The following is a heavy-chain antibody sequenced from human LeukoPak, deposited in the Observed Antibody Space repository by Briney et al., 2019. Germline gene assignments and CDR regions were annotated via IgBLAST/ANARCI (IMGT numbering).Heavy chain of an antibody. J-gene: IGHJ4*02. CDR1: GYTFTNYG. V-gene: IGHV1-8*03. Sequence: PGTSVKVSCKASGYTFTNYGISWVRQAPGQGLEWMGWMNPNSGNTGYAQKFQGRVTITRNTSISTAYMELSSLRSEDTAVYYCARGPRGSHSDYWGQGTLVTVSS. CDR2: MNPNSGNT. D-gene: IGHD1-26*01. CDR3: ARGPRGSHSDY.